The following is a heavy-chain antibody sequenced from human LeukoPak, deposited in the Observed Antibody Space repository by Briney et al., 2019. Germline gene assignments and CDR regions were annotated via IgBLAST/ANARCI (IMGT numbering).Heavy chain of an antibody. D-gene: IGHD3-3*01. J-gene: IGHJ3*02. V-gene: IGHV1-8*03. CDR1: GYTFTSYD. CDR3: ARDRPRVLRRVGVWAAFDI. Sequence: ASVKVSCKASGYTFTSYDINWVRQATGQGLEWMGWMNPNSGNTGYAQKFQGRVTITRNTSISTAYMELSSLRSEDTAVYYCARDRPRVLRRVGVWAAFDIWGQGTMVTVSS. CDR2: MNPNSGNT.